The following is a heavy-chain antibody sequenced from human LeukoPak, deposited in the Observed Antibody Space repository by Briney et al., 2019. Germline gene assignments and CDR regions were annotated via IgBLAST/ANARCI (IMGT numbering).Heavy chain of an antibody. V-gene: IGHV3-23*01. CDR1: GFTFSSYA. Sequence: GGSLRLSCAASGFTFSSYAMSWVRQAPGKGLEWVSAISGGGGGTFYADSVKGRFTISRDNSKNTLYLQMNSLRAEDTAVYYCAKDRGDSYGLGAFDIWGQGTMVTVSS. D-gene: IGHD2-21*02. J-gene: IGHJ3*02. CDR2: ISGGGGGT. CDR3: AKDRGDSYGLGAFDI.